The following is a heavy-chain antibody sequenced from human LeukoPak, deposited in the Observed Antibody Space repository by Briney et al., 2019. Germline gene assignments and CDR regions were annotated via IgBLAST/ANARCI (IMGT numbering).Heavy chain of an antibody. Sequence: GESLKISCKGSGYRFTTYWVGWVRQMPGKGLEWMGIIYPGDSDTRYSPSFQGQVTISADKSITTAYLQWNSLKASDTAMYYCARQTGDNAFDIWGRGTMVTVSS. CDR2: IYPGDSDT. D-gene: IGHD7-27*01. V-gene: IGHV5-51*01. CDR3: ARQTGDNAFDI. J-gene: IGHJ3*02. CDR1: GYRFTTYW.